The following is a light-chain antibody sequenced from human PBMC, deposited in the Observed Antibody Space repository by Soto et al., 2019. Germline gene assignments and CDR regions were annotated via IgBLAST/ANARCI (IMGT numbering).Light chain of an antibody. V-gene: IGKV1-5*01. CDR1: SSTL. CDR2: DVS. CDR3: QHTTDFT. J-gene: IGKJ2*01. Sequence: DIQITQSPSTLAVSVGDTLTMTLRSSSTLLAWYQKKPGKAPKLLIYDVSNLERGVPPRFSGSTSGAESTLTITGLQPDDLGTYYCQHTTDFTLGQGTKVDIK.